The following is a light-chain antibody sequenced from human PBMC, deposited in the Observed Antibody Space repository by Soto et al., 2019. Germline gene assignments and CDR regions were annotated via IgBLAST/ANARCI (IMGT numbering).Light chain of an antibody. V-gene: IGKV3-15*01. J-gene: IGKJ5*01. CDR1: QSVTGTN. CDR3: QQYNNWPPIT. Sequence: IGLTQSPVTLSLSPGEGATLSCRASQSVTGTNLAWYQQRAGQAPRLLIYGASTRATGIPARFSGSGSGTEFTLTISSLQSEDFAVYYCQQYNNWPPITFGQGTRLEIK. CDR2: GAS.